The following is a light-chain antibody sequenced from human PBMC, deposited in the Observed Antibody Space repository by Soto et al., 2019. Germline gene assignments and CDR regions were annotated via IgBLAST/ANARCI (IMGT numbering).Light chain of an antibody. V-gene: IGKV3-11*01. CDR1: QSVTNF. Sequence: EIVLTQSPATLSLSPGERATLSCRASQSVTNFLAWYQQKLGQAPRLLIYDASKRATGIPGRFSGSGSGTDFTLTIANLEPEDFAVYYRQQRINWPLTFGGGTKVEIK. J-gene: IGKJ4*01. CDR2: DAS. CDR3: QQRINWPLT.